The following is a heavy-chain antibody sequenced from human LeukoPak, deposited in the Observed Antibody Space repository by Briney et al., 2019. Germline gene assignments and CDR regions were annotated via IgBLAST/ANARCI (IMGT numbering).Heavy chain of an antibody. Sequence: GGSLRLSCAASGFTFSSYGMHWVRQAPGKGREWVAVIWSDGSNKYYADSVKGRFTISRDNSKNTLYLQMNSLRAEDTAVYYCARERSDLADYGLLYYFDYWGQGTLVTVSS. CDR1: GFTFSSYG. CDR2: IWSDGSNK. V-gene: IGHV3-33*01. CDR3: ARERSDLADYGLLYYFDY. D-gene: IGHD4-17*01. J-gene: IGHJ4*02.